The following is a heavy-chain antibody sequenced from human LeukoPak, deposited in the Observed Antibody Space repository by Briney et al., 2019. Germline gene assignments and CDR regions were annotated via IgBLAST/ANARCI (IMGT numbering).Heavy chain of an antibody. CDR2: ITGSGDTT. D-gene: IGHD2-21*02. J-gene: IGHJ4*02. CDR3: AKGKWETASYDPWDY. Sequence: GSLRLSCAASGFTFSTYSMNWVRLAPGKGLEWVSGITGSGDTTNYADSVRGRFTISRDSSKNTLYLQMNNLGAEDTAVYFCAKGKWETASYDPWDYWGQGTLVTVSS. V-gene: IGHV3-23*01. CDR1: GFTFSTYS.